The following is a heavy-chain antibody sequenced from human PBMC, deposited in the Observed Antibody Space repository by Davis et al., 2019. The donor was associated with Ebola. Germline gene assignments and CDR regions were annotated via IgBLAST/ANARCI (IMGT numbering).Heavy chain of an antibody. Sequence: PSETLTLTCTVSGVSISSGDYYWRWTRLPPGNCLEWIGSIYYSWSTYYNPSLKIRVPISVDTSKNQFALKLISVTAADTAVYYSARVRYGDYTPRYYLDYWGQGALVTVSS. CDR3: ARVRYGDYTPRYYLDY. CDR1: GVSISSGDYY. CDR2: IYYSWST. V-gene: IGHV4-30-4*01. J-gene: IGHJ4*02. D-gene: IGHD4-17*01.